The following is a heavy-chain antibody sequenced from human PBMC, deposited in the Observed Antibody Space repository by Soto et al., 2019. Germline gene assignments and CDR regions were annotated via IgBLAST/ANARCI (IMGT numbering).Heavy chain of an antibody. J-gene: IGHJ4*02. V-gene: IGHV1-69*01. Sequence: QVQLVQSGAEVKKPGSSVKVSCKASGVTFSSETISWVRQAPGQGLEWVGGIIPLFGTANYAQKFQGRVTITADDSTSTLYIELSSRRSEDTAVDYCATELGDNPASHFDSWGQGTLVTVSS. CDR2: IIPLFGTA. CDR1: GVTFSSET. D-gene: IGHD2-21*01. CDR3: ATELGDNPASHFDS.